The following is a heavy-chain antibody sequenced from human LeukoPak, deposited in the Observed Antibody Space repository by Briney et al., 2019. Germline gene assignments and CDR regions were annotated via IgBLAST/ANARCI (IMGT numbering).Heavy chain of an antibody. V-gene: IGHV3-23*01. Sequence: GGSLRLSCAASGFTFSSYAMSWVVQAPGKGLEWVSAISGSGGSTYYADSVKGRFTISGDNSKNTLYLQMNSLRAEDTAVYYCAKSKQGGWYSGDYWGQGTLVTVSS. CDR1: GFTFSSYA. CDR2: ISGSGGST. D-gene: IGHD6-19*01. CDR3: AKSKQGGWYSGDY. J-gene: IGHJ4*02.